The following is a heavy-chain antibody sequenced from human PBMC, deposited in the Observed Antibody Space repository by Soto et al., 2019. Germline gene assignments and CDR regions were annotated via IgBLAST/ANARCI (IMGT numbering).Heavy chain of an antibody. D-gene: IGHD2-15*01. CDR1: GFPFSSRA. Sequence: EVQLLESGGGLVQPGGSLRLSCAASGFPFSSRAMSWVRQAPGKGLEWVSAISGSGTITYYADSVKGRFTISRDTSKNPLYLKMNSLRADDTAVYYCAEWARYCSGADCRAWGQGTLVTVSS. CDR2: ISGSGTIT. V-gene: IGHV3-23*01. CDR3: AEWARYCSGADCRA. J-gene: IGHJ5*02.